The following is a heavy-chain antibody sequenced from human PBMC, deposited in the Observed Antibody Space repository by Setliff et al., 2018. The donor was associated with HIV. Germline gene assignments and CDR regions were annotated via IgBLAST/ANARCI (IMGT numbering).Heavy chain of an antibody. CDR3: TREGRGEPAMDTTRIDY. D-gene: IGHD1-1*01. V-gene: IGHV4-39*02. J-gene: IGHJ4*02. CDR1: GDSISSGSYF. Sequence: PSETLSLTCSVSGDSISSGSYFWGWIRQTPGKGLEWIGNIYYTGFAYYNPSLKSRVTISLDTSKPHFFLYFTSVTDADTAVYFCTREGRGEPAMDTTRIDYWGQGKLVTVSS. CDR2: IYYTGFA.